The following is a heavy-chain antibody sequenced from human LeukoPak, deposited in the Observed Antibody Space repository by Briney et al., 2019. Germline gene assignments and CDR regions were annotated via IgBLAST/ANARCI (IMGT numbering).Heavy chain of an antibody. CDR3: ARVERGYYYDSSGYFPLFDY. D-gene: IGHD3-22*01. CDR1: GGSISSYY. J-gene: IGHJ4*02. V-gene: IGHV4-59*01. CDR2: IYYSGYT. Sequence: SETLSLTCTVSGGSISSYYWSWIRQPPGKGLKWIGNIYYSGYTTYSPSLRSRVTISVDTSKNQFSLKLSSVTAADTAVYYCARVERGYYYDSSGYFPLFDYWGQGTLVTVSS.